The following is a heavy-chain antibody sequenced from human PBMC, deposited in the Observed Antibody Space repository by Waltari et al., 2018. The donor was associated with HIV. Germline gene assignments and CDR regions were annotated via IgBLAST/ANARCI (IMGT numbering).Heavy chain of an antibody. D-gene: IGHD5-18*01. V-gene: IGHV4-39*01. Sequence: QLQLQESRPGLAKPSATLSLTCTVSGRSISSRSYYCGWFRPPPGTGLEWIGSIYYSGSTYYNPSLKGRVTISVDTSKNQFSLKLSSVTAADTAVYYCARVQTGVDTAMVNRYFDLWGRGTLVTVSS. CDR1: GRSISSRSYY. CDR3: ARVQTGVDTAMVNRYFDL. CDR2: IYYSGST. J-gene: IGHJ2*01.